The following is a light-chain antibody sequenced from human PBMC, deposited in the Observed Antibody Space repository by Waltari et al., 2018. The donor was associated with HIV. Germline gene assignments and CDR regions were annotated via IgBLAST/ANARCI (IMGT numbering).Light chain of an antibody. CDR2: EDN. V-gene: IGLV2-23*01. Sequence: QSALTQPASVSGSPGQSITISCTGTSSDVGSYNVVSWCQQHPGKAPKLMIYEDNKRPSGVSNRFSASKSGNTASLTISGLQAEDEADYYCCSYTGSNTWLFGGGTKLTVL. J-gene: IGLJ3*02. CDR1: SSDVGSYNV. CDR3: CSYTGSNTWL.